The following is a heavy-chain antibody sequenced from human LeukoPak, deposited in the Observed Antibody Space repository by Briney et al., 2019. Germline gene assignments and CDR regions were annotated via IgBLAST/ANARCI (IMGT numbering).Heavy chain of an antibody. CDR2: INPNSGGT. CDR3: ARDLSYYDSSGSFDY. CDR1: GYTFTGYY. J-gene: IGHJ4*02. D-gene: IGHD3-22*01. V-gene: IGHV1-2*02. Sequence: ASVKVSCKASGYTFTGYYMHWVRQAPGQGLEWMGWINPNSGGTNYAQKFQGRVTMTRDTSISTAYMELSRLRFDDTAVYYCARDLSYYDSSGSFDYWGQGTLVTVSS.